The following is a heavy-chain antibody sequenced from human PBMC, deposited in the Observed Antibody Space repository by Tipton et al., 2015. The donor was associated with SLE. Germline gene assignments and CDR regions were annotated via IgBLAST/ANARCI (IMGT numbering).Heavy chain of an antibody. D-gene: IGHD4-23*01. V-gene: IGHV4-59*06. J-gene: IGHJ3*02. CDR1: GGSISSHY. CDR3: ARGLRWSSNAFDI. Sequence: TLSLTCTVSGGSISSHYWSWIRQPPGEGLEWIGYIYYSGSTYYNPSLRSRITILVDTSKDQFSLQLSSVTAADTAMYYCARGLRWSSNAFDIWGRGTMVTVSS. CDR2: IYYSGST.